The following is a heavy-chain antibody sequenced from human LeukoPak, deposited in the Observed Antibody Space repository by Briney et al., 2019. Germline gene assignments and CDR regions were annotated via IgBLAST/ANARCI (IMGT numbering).Heavy chain of an antibody. CDR1: GFTVSSNY. V-gene: IGHV3-66*01. J-gene: IGHJ4*02. Sequence: GGSLRLSCVASGFTVSSNYMSWVRQAPGKGLDWVSSLYSGGRTDYADSVRGRFTISRDNSKNTLYLQMKSLRAEDTAVYYCARGFSSSWYSTAGRPEQLDYWGQRTLVTVSS. CDR2: LYSGGRT. CDR3: ARGFSSSWYSTAGRPEQLDY. D-gene: IGHD6-13*01.